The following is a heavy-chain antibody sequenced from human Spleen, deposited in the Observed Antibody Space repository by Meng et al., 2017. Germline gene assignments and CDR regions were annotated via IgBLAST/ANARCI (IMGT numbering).Heavy chain of an antibody. J-gene: IGHJ4*02. CDR3: ARGPTTMAHDFDY. CDR2: IYYSGST. D-gene: IGHD4-11*01. Sequence: QVQLQESGPGLVKPSQTLSLTCTVSGGSISSGGYYWSWIRQHPGKGLEWIGYIYYSGSTYYNPSLKSRVTISVDKSKNQFSLNVNSVTAADTAVYYCARGPTTMAHDFDYWGQGTLVTVSS. CDR1: GGSISSGGYY. V-gene: IGHV4-31*03.